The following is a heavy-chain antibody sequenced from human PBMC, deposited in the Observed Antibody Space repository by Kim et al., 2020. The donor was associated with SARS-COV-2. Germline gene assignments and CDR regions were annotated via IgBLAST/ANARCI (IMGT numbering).Heavy chain of an antibody. V-gene: IGHV3-9*01. J-gene: IGHJ6*02. Sequence: VKGRFTISRDNAKNSLYLQMNSLRAEDTALYYCAKDMIVGVVEGGDGMDVWGQGTTVTVSS. CDR3: AKDMIVGVVEGGDGMDV. D-gene: IGHD3-3*01.